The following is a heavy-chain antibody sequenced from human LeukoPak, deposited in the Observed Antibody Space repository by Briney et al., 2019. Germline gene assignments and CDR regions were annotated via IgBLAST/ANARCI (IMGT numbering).Heavy chain of an antibody. CDR2: IKQGGSEK. V-gene: IGHV3-7*03. J-gene: IGHJ4*02. CDR1: GFTFSNYW. CDR3: ARDAPLPLAARTRSYFNY. D-gene: IGHD6-6*01. Sequence: GGSLRLSCAASGFTFSNYWISWVRQAPAKGLEWVANIKQGGSEKYYVDSVKGRFTISRDNAKNSLFLQMNSLRAEDTAVYYCARDAPLPLAARTRSYFNYWGQGTLVTVSS.